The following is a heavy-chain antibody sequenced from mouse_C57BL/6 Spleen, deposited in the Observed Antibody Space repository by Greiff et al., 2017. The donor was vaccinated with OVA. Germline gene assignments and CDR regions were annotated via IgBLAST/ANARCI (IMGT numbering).Heavy chain of an antibody. CDR1: GFTFSSYG. CDR2: ISSGGSYT. J-gene: IGHJ3*01. V-gene: IGHV5-6*01. Sequence: EVKLVESGGDLVKPGGSLKLSCAASGFTFSSYGMSWVSQTPDKRLEWVATISSGGSYTYYPDSVKGRFTISRDNAKNTLYLQMSSLKSEDTAMYYCARQEGYDYDGGWFAYWGQGTLVTVSA. D-gene: IGHD2-4*01. CDR3: ARQEGYDYDGGWFAY.